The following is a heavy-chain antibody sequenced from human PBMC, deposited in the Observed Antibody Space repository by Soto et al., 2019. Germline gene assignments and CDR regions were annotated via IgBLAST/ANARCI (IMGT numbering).Heavy chain of an antibody. D-gene: IGHD1-1*01. Sequence: PGGSLRLPCAASGFTSSSYDMHWVRQATGKGLEWVSAIGTAGDPYYPGSVKGRFTISRENAKNSLYLQMNSLRAGDTAVYYCARGKDWNDDGAPFDYWGQGTLVTVSS. CDR1: GFTSSSYD. CDR2: IGTAGDP. CDR3: ARGKDWNDDGAPFDY. J-gene: IGHJ4*02. V-gene: IGHV3-13*05.